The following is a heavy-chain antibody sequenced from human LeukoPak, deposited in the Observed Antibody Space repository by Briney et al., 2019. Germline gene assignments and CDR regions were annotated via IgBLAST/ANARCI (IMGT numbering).Heavy chain of an antibody. CDR3: AKHGENYYGSGSYAY. Sequence: PGGSRGPSWQPAGSTSGNFAMNWARQPHARGWEWVAVMPYDGSNKYSADSVKGRFTISRDNSKNTLYLEMNSLRAEDTAVYYCAKHGENYYGSGSYAYWGQGTLVTVSS. CDR1: GSTSGNFA. CDR2: MPYDGSNK. D-gene: IGHD3-10*01. V-gene: IGHV3-30*02. J-gene: IGHJ4*02.